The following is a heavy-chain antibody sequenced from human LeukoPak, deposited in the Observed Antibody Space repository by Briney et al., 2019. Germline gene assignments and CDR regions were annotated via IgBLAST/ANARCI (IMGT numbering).Heavy chain of an antibody. CDR2: INHGGDT. CDR1: NGSISLFY. V-gene: IGHV4-34*01. CDR3: ARRGRVFEQ. Sequence: SETLSLTCAVYNGSISLFYWSWIRQAPGKGLEWIGEINHGGDTNYNPSLKSRVTISVDTSKNQFFLKLTSLTAADTALYYCARRGRVFEQWGQGTLVTVSS. D-gene: IGHD3-10*01. J-gene: IGHJ4*02.